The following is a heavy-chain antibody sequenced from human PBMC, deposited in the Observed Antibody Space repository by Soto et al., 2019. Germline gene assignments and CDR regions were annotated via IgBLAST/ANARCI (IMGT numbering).Heavy chain of an antibody. CDR2: ISSNGGST. CDR1: GFSFSSYA. V-gene: IGHV3-64*01. J-gene: IGHJ4*02. D-gene: IGHD6-19*01. CDR3: ASDHDGSGWYVY. Sequence: EVQLVESGGGLVQPGGSLRLSCAASGFSFSSYAMHWVRQAPGKGLEYVSAISSNGGSTYYANSVKGRFTISRDNSKNTLYLQMGSLRAEDMAVYYCASDHDGSGWYVYWGLGTLVTVSS.